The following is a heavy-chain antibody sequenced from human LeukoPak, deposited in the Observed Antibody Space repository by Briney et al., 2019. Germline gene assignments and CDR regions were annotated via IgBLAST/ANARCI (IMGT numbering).Heavy chain of an antibody. D-gene: IGHD6-19*01. CDR1: GFTFSSYS. CDR3: ARGVRIAVAGYIDY. CDR2: ISYDGSNK. Sequence: GGSLRLSCAASGFTFSSYSMHWVRQAPGKGLEWVAVISYDGSNKYYADSVKGRFTISRDNSKNTLYLQMNSLRAEDTAVYYCARGVRIAVAGYIDYWGQGTLVTVSS. J-gene: IGHJ4*02. V-gene: IGHV3-30*04.